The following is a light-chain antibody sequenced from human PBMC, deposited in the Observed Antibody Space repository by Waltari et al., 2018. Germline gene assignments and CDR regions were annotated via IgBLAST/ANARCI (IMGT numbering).Light chain of an antibody. V-gene: IGLV2-14*03. Sequence: QSALTQPASVSGSHGQSITISCTGTSRDVGAYTHISWYQQHPGKVPKVMIFDVSNRPSGVSNRFAGSKSGNTASLTISGLQAEDEADYYCTSYTSRNTLVFGSGTKVTVL. CDR3: TSYTSRNTLV. CDR1: SRDVGAYTH. CDR2: DVS. J-gene: IGLJ1*01.